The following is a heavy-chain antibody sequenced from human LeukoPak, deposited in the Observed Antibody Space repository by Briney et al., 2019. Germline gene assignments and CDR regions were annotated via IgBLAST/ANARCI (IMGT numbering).Heavy chain of an antibody. CDR1: RYPYSSYP. Sequence: PGVSLTLSCTASRYPYSSYPMSWVRRSPGKGLEWVSAISGSGGSTYYEVSVKGRFSISRDNSKNTLYLQMNSLRAEDTAVYYCAKEVVVRSWGQGTLVTVSS. D-gene: IGHD2-15*01. CDR3: AKEVVVRS. V-gene: IGHV3-23*01. J-gene: IGHJ5*02. CDR2: ISGSGGST.